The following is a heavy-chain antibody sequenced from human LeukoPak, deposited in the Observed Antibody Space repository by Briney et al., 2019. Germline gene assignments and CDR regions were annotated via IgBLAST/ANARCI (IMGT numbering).Heavy chain of an antibody. V-gene: IGHV3-48*01. Sequence: GGSLRLSCAASGFTFSSYSMNWVRQAPGKGLEWVSYISSSSSTIYYADPVKGRFTISRDNAKNSLYLQMNSLRAEDTAVYYCAPFGVVTNDAFDIWGQGTMVTVSS. J-gene: IGHJ3*02. CDR1: GFTFSSYS. D-gene: IGHD3-3*01. CDR3: APFGVVTNDAFDI. CDR2: ISSSSSTI.